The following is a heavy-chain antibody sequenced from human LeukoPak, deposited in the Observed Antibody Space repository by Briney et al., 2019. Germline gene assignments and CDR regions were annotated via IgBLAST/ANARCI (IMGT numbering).Heavy chain of an antibody. CDR2: ISYDGSNK. J-gene: IGHJ4*02. V-gene: IGHV3-30*18. CDR3: AKNRNWNDVVFDY. CDR1: GFTFSSYG. D-gene: IGHD1-1*01. Sequence: GGSLRLSCAASGFTFSSYGMHWVRQAPGKGLEWVAVISYDGSNKYYADSVKGRFTISRDNSKNTLYLQMNSLRAEDTAVYYCAKNRNWNDVVFDYWGQGTLVTVSS.